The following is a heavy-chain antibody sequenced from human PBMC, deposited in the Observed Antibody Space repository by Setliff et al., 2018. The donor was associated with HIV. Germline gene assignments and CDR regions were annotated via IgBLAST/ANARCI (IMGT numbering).Heavy chain of an antibody. CDR3: ASQFLDVDNNYSPALGH. D-gene: IGHD2-21*01. J-gene: IGHJ4*02. CDR1: GFMYNKFW. V-gene: IGHV3-7*03. CDR2: VKQDGLDK. Sequence: GGSLRLSCEASGFMYNKFWMSWVRQAPGRGLEWVANVKQDGLDKSYADSVRGRFTISRDNAKKSLYLQMESLRAEDTAIYCCASQFLDVDNNYSPALGHWGQGTLVTVSS.